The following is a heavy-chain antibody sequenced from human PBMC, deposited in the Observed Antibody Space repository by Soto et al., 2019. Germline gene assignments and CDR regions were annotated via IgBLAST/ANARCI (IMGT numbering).Heavy chain of an antibody. D-gene: IGHD3-22*01. CDR3: ATSPYYDSSGYLDY. CDR1: GGTFSSYA. Sequence: ASVKVSCKASGGTFSSYAISWVRQAPGQGLEWMGGIIPIFGTANYAQKFQGGVTITADESTSTAYMELSSLRSEDTAVYYCATSPYYDSSGYLDYWGQGTLVTVSS. CDR2: IIPIFGTA. V-gene: IGHV1-69*13. J-gene: IGHJ4*02.